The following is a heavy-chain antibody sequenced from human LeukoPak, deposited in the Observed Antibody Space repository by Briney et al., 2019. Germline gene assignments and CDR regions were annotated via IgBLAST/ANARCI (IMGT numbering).Heavy chain of an antibody. CDR1: GFTFSSYA. V-gene: IGHV3-30-3*01. CDR2: ISYDGSNK. Sequence: GGSLRLSCAASGFTFSSYAMHWVRQAPGKGLEWVAVISYDGSNKYYADSVKGRFTISRDNSKNTLYLQMNSLRAEDTAVYYCATIDGYSSSWYRADYWGQGTLVTVSS. CDR3: ATIDGYSSSWYRADY. J-gene: IGHJ4*02. D-gene: IGHD6-13*01.